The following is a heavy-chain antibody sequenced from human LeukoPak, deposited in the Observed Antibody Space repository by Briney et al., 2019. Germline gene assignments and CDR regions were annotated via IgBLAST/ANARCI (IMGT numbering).Heavy chain of an antibody. J-gene: IGHJ4*02. V-gene: IGHV3-23*01. CDR1: GFTFSSYA. CDR2: ISGSGGST. CDR3: AKSYYYDSSGYYDY. D-gene: IGHD3-22*01. Sequence: GGSLKLSCAASGFTFSSYAMSWVRQAPGKGLEWVSAISGSGGSTYYADSVKGRFTISRDNCKNTLYLQMNSLRAEDTAVYYCAKSYYYDSSGYYDYWGQGTLVTVSS.